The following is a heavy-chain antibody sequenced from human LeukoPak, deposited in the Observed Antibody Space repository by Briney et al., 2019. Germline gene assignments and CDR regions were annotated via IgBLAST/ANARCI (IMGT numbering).Heavy chain of an antibody. J-gene: IGHJ4*02. CDR2: INHSGST. V-gene: IGHV4-34*01. Sequence: SETLSLTCAVYGGSFSGYYWSWIRQPPGKGLEWIGEINHSGSTNYNPSLKSRVTISVDTSKNQFALKLSSVTAADTAVYYCARGPYCGGDCYSHLDYWGQGTLVTVSS. D-gene: IGHD2-21*02. CDR1: GGSFSGYY. CDR3: ARGPYCGGDCYSHLDY.